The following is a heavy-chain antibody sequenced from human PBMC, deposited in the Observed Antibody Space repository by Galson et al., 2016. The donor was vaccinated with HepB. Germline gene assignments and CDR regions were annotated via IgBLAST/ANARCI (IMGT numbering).Heavy chain of an antibody. J-gene: IGHJ4*02. V-gene: IGHV4-4*02. D-gene: IGHD1-26*01. CDR2: IYQTGTA. CDR1: GATISNDYW. CDR3: ARGTLGTTATMAFDY. Sequence: SETLSLTCAVSGATISNDYWWSWVRQSPEKGFKWLGEIYQTGTANYNPSFTRRATISVDTSKNEISLRLDSVTAADTAVYYCARGTLGTTATMAFDYWGQGTPVSVSS.